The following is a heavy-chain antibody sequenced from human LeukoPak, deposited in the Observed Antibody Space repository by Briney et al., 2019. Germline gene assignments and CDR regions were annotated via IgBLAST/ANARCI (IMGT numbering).Heavy chain of an antibody. CDR3: ARDENGYVWGSFRA. V-gene: IGHV3-21*04. CDR2: ISSSSSYI. Sequence: PGGSLRLSCAASGFTFSSYSMNWVRQAPGKWLEWVSSISSSSSYIYYADSVKGRFTISRDNAKNSLYLQMNSLRAADTAVYYCARDENGYVWGSFRAWGQGTLVTVSS. D-gene: IGHD3-16*02. CDR1: GFTFSSYS. J-gene: IGHJ5*02.